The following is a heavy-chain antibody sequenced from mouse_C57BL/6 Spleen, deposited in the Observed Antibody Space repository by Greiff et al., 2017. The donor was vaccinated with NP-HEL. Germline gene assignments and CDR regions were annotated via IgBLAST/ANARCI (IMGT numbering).Heavy chain of an antibody. CDR1: GFTFSDYG. D-gene: IGHD1-1*01. CDR2: ISSGSSTI. CDR3: ASYYGSSDWYFGV. V-gene: IGHV5-17*01. Sequence: EVQLVESGGGLVKPGGSLKLSCAASGFTFSDYGMHWVRQAPEKGLEWVAYISSGSSTIYYADTVKGRFTISRDNAKNTLFLQMTSLRSEDTAMYYCASYYGSSDWYFGVWGTGTTVTVSS. J-gene: IGHJ1*03.